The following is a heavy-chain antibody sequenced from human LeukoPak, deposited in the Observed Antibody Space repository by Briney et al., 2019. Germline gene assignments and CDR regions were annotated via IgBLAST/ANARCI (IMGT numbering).Heavy chain of an antibody. CDR1: GFTGFNVNSNY. J-gene: IGHJ4*02. D-gene: IGHD6-13*01. V-gene: IGHV3-21*01. Sequence: GGSLRLSCAGSGFTGFNVNSNYMSWVRQAPGKGLEWVSSISSSSSYIYYADSVKGRFTISRDNAKNSLYLQMNSLRAEDTAVYYCARYGQQLVNFDYWGQGTLVTVSS. CDR2: ISSSSSYI. CDR3: ARYGQQLVNFDY.